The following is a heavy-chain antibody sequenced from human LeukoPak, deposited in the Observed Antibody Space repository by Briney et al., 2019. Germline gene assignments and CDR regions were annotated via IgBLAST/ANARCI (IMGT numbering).Heavy chain of an antibody. D-gene: IGHD6-6*01. V-gene: IGHV4-39*01. CDR2: IYYSGST. J-gene: IGHJ6*03. CDR1: GGSISSGSYY. CDR3: ARHPSIWRYSSSSGNYYYYYMDV. Sequence: SETLSLTCTVSGGSISSGSYYWGWIRQPPGKGLEWIGSIYYSGSTYYNPSLKSRVTISVDTSKNQFSLKLSSVTAADTAVYYCARHPSIWRYSSSSGNYYYYYMDVWGKGTTVTVSS.